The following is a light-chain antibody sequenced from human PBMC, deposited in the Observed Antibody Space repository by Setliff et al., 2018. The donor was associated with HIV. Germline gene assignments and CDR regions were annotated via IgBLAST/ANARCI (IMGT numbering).Light chain of an antibody. CDR3: TSYANSSTEI. CDR2: DVT. CDR1: SSDVGGFNF. Sequence: QSALAQPASMSGSPGQSITVSCTGTSSDVGGFNFVSWYQQHPGKAPRLMIYDVTNRPSGVSNRFSGSKSGNTASLTISGLQAEDEADYYCTSYANSSTEIFGTGTKVTVL. V-gene: IGLV2-14*03. J-gene: IGLJ1*01.